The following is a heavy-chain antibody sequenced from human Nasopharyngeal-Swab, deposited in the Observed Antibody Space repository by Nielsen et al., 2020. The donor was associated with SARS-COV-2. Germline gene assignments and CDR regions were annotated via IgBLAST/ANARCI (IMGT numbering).Heavy chain of an antibody. J-gene: IGHJ4*02. Sequence: GSLRLSCTVSGGSISSSSYYWGWIRQPPGKGLEWIGSIYYSRSTYYNPSLKSRVTISVDTSKNQFSLKLSSVTAADTAVYYCARGYSSGWYPFDYWGQGTLVTVSS. CDR2: IYYSRST. D-gene: IGHD6-19*01. CDR3: ARGYSSGWYPFDY. V-gene: IGHV4-39*07. CDR1: GGSISSSSYY.